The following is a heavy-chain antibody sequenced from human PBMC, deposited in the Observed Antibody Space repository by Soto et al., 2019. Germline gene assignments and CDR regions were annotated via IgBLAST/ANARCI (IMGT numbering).Heavy chain of an antibody. V-gene: IGHV4-4*02. J-gene: IGHJ5*02. Sequence: SETLSLTCNVSGDSISSRNWWHWVRQPPGKGLEWIGEVYHGGRTKYNPSLESRVTILVDMSKNQFSLNLFSVTAADTAVYFCARLAPDSSGWYGLDTWGQGSPVTVSS. D-gene: IGHD3-22*01. CDR1: GDSISSRNW. CDR3: ARLAPDSSGWYGLDT. CDR2: VYHGGRT.